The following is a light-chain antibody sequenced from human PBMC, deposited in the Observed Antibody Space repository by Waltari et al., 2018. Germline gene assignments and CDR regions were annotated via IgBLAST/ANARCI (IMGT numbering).Light chain of an antibody. V-gene: IGLV3-19*01. J-gene: IGLJ2*01. Sequence: SSELTQEPDVSVALGQTVNITCLGDSLRLFYASWYQQAPRQAPLLVIYRKNERPSGFPGRFSASYSGDTSSLIITGAQTEDEGHYYCSSRDTDGKHWLFGGGTMLTV. CDR3: SSRDTDGKHWL. CDR2: RKN. CDR1: SLRLFY.